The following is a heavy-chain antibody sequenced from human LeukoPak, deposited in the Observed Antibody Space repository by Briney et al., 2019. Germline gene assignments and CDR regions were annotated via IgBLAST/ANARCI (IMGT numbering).Heavy chain of an antibody. CDR1: GFTFSSYG. J-gene: IGHJ4*02. CDR3: ARALEDFDY. V-gene: IGHV3-30*02. Sequence: GGSLRLSYAASGFTFSSYGMHWVRQAPGKGLEWVAFIRYDGSNKYYADSVKGRFNISRDNSKSTLYLQMNSLRAEDTAVYYCARALEDFDYWGQGTLVTVSS. CDR2: IRYDGSNK. D-gene: IGHD3-3*01.